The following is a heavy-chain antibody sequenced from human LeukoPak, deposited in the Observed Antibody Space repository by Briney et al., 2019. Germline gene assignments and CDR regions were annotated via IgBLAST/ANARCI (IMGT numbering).Heavy chain of an antibody. V-gene: IGHV4-61*02. Sequence: SETLSLTCTVSGGSISSGSYYWSWIRQPAGKGLEWIGRIYTSGSTNYNPSLKSRVTISVDTSKNQFSLKLSSVTAADTAVYYCARDYDSGSYHFDYWGQETLVTVSS. CDR1: GGSISSGSYY. J-gene: IGHJ4*02. CDR3: ARDYDSGSYHFDY. D-gene: IGHD3-10*01. CDR2: IYTSGST.